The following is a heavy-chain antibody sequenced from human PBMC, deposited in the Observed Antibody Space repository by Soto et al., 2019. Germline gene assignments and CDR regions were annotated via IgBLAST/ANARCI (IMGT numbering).Heavy chain of an antibody. CDR3: VRDVSGKLGHDS. Sequence: PGGSLRLSCAASGFTFSAHWMSWVRRAPGKGLEWVTNIKQDGSAKEYVDSVRGRFTISRDNAKNSLYLQMDSLRVEHTAMYYCVRDVSGKLGHDSWGQGTLVTVSS. V-gene: IGHV3-7*01. CDR2: IKQDGSAK. J-gene: IGHJ4*02. CDR1: GFTFSAHW. D-gene: IGHD3-10*01.